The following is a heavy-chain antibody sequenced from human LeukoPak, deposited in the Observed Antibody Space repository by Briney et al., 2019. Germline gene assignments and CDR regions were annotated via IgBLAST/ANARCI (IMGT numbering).Heavy chain of an antibody. D-gene: IGHD5-18*01. Sequence: PGRSLRLSCTASGFTFGDYAMSWVRQAPGKGLEWVGFIRNKAYGGTTEYAASVKGRFTISRDDSKSIAYLQVNSLKTEDTAVYYCSRVRGYSYGYGDYWGQGTLVTVSA. V-gene: IGHV3-49*04. CDR2: IRNKAYGGTT. CDR1: GFTFGDYA. CDR3: SRVRGYSYGYGDY. J-gene: IGHJ4*02.